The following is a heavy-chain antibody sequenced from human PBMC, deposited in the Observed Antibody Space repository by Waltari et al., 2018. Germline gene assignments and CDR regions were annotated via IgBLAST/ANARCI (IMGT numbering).Heavy chain of an antibody. D-gene: IGHD3-10*01. Sequence: EVQGVESGGGLGKPGRAGSLSRTTYGFTLGDYGMSWVRAGRGKGLGWVGFIGSKGYDGTMDYAASVRGRFTISRDDSKSIAYLQMDSLKSEDTAVYYCTATRRGGGSGFDYWGQGTLVTVSS. CDR3: TATRRGGGSGFDY. CDR1: GFTLGDYG. J-gene: IGHJ4*02. CDR2: IGSKGYDGTM. V-gene: IGHV3-49*04.